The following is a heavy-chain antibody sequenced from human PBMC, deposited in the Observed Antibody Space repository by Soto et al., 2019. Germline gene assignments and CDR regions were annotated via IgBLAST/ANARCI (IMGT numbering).Heavy chain of an antibody. CDR1: GFTFSSYS. J-gene: IGHJ6*02. CDR3: ARHCRSPSSYDGMDV. CDR2: ISASSDYI. Sequence: VQLVESGGGLVKPGGSLRLSCTASGFTFSSYSMNWVRQAPGKGLEWVSSISASSDYIFYIDSLKGRLTISRDNAKNSLYLQLNSLRAEDTAVYYCARHCRSPSSYDGMDVWGQGTTVTVSS. D-gene: IGHD2-2*01. V-gene: IGHV3-21*01.